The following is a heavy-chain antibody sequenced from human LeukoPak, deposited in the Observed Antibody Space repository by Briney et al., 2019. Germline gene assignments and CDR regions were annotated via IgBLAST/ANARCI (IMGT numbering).Heavy chain of an antibody. CDR3: TKGLWAGVSAARD. Sequence: GGSLRLSCAASGFIVRSNYMSRGRQAPGKGLGWVPVIYTSGSIYYADSVKGRFTISRDNSQNTLYLQMNSLRAEDTAVYYCTKGLWAGVSAARDWGQGALVTVSS. CDR2: IYTSGSI. CDR1: GFIVRSNY. V-gene: IGHV3-66*01. J-gene: IGHJ4*02. D-gene: IGHD2-8*01.